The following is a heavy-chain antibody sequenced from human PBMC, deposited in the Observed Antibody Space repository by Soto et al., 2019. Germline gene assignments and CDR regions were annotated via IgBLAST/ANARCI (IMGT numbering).Heavy chain of an antibody. CDR2: IIPIIGVT. J-gene: IGHJ1*01. Sequence: QVQLVQSGAEVKRPGSSVKVSCESSGDTFNSYVISWVRQAPGQGLEWMGGIIPIIGVTHYAQKFQGRVTISALSPTSTASFELTNLGFEDTALYSCARESRGAKGAEHWGQGTLVTVSS. CDR1: GDTFNSYV. CDR3: ARESRGAKGAEH. V-gene: IGHV1-69*17. D-gene: IGHD3-10*01.